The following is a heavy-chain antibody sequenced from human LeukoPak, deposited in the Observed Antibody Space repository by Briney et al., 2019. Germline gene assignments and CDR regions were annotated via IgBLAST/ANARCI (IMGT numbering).Heavy chain of an antibody. CDR1: GGTFSSYA. V-gene: IGHV1-69*04. J-gene: IGHJ4*02. CDR3: ARDGGLGYCSSTSCLPDY. CDR2: IIPIPGIA. Sequence: GASVKVSCKASGGTFSSYAISWVRQAPGQGLEWMGRIIPIPGIANYAQKFQGRVTITADKSTNTAYMELSSLRSKDTAVYYCARDGGLGYCSSTSCLPDYWGQGTLVTVSS. D-gene: IGHD2-2*01.